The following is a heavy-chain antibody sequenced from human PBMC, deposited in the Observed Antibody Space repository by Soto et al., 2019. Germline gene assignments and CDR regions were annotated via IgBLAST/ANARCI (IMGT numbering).Heavy chain of an antibody. CDR2: IYYSGST. Sequence: SETLSLTCTVSGGSISSGDYYWSWIRQPPGKGLEWIGYIYYSGSTYYNPSLKSRVTISVDTSKNQFSLKLSSVTAADTAVYYCAREIWQLGRFDYWGQGTLVTVSS. J-gene: IGHJ4*02. V-gene: IGHV4-30-4*01. D-gene: IGHD6-6*01. CDR3: AREIWQLGRFDY. CDR1: GGSISSGDYY.